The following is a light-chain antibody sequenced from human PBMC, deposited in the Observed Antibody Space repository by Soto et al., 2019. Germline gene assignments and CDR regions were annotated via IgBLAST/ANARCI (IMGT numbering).Light chain of an antibody. Sequence: QSVLTQPPSVSAAPGQKVTISCSGNSSNIENNFVSWYQQFPATAPKLLMYEDNKRPSGIPDRFSGSRSGTSATLSITGLQTGDEADYYCGAWDTPLRVVGFGGGTKLTVL. J-gene: IGLJ2*01. CDR2: EDN. V-gene: IGLV1-51*02. CDR3: GAWDTPLRVVG. CDR1: SSNIENNF.